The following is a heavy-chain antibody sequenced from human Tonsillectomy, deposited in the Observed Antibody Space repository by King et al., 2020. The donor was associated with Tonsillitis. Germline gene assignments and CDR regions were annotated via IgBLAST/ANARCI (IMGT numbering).Heavy chain of an antibody. CDR3: ARDFNQQLVH. Sequence: QLVQSGGEVKKPGSSVKVSCKASGGAFSTYTISWVRLAPGQGLEWMGGIIPIFAASNYAQKFQGRVTFTADESSSTAYMELSSLKSEDTAVYYCARDFNQQLVHWGQGTLVTVSS. CDR2: IIPIFAAS. CDR1: GGAFSTYT. D-gene: IGHD6-13*01. V-gene: IGHV1-69*01. J-gene: IGHJ4*02.